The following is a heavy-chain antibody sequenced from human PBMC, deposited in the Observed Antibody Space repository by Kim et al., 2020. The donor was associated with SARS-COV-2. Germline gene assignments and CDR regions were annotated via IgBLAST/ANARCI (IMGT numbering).Heavy chain of an antibody. CDR2: MNGDGSEK. CDR1: GFTFSNYW. V-gene: IGHV3-7*01. J-gene: IGHJ5*02. Sequence: GGSLRLSCRTSGFTFSNYWMSWVRQAPGKGLEWVACMNGDGSEKHYVDSVRGRFTISRDNTKNSLFFQMTSLRAEDTALYYCTSLDTATVSGTPWGQG. CDR3: TSLDTATVSGTP. D-gene: IGHD5-18*01.